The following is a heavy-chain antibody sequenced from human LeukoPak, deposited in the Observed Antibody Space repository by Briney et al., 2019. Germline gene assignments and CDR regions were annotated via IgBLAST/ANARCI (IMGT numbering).Heavy chain of an antibody. Sequence: ASVKVSCKASGYTFTGYYMHWVRQAPGQGLEWMGWINPNSGGTNYAQKLQGRVTMTTDTSTSTAYMELRSLRSDDTAVYYCARITCSGGSCYSGSNYWGQGTLVTVSS. CDR3: ARITCSGGSCYSGSNY. J-gene: IGHJ4*02. CDR2: INPNSGGT. D-gene: IGHD2-15*01. V-gene: IGHV1-2*02. CDR1: GYTFTGYY.